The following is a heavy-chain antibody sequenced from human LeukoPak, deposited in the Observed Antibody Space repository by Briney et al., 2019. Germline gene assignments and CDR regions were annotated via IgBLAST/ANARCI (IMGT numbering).Heavy chain of an antibody. Sequence: GGSLRLSCAASGFTFSSYSMNWVRQAPGKGLEWVSSISSSSSYIYYADSVEGRFTISRDNAKNSLYLQMNSLRAEDTAVYYCARDREGSGSYNFDYWGQGTLVTVSS. J-gene: IGHJ4*02. CDR3: ARDREGSGSYNFDY. D-gene: IGHD1-26*01. CDR1: GFTFSSYS. V-gene: IGHV3-21*01. CDR2: ISSSSSYI.